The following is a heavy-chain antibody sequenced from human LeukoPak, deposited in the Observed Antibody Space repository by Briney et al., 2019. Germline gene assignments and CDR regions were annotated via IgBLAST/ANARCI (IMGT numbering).Heavy chain of an antibody. CDR3: ARGLGYCDGGNCNHFDY. CDR1: GYSFNYFD. Sequence: ASVKVSCKASGYSFNYFDINWVRQATGQGLEWMGWMNPRSDNTGYAQKFQGRVTMSGNTSITTAYMELSSLRSEDTAVYYCARGLGYCDGGNCNHFDYWGQGTLVTVSS. J-gene: IGHJ4*02. CDR2: MNPRSDNT. D-gene: IGHD2-15*01. V-gene: IGHV1-8*01.